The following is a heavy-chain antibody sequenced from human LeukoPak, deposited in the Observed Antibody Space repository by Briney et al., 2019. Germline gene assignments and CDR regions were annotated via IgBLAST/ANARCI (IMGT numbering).Heavy chain of an antibody. J-gene: IGHJ6*02. V-gene: IGHV3-15*01. CDR1: GFTFIDAW. D-gene: IGHD2-15*01. Sequence: GGSLRLSCAASGFTFIDAWMGWVRQAPGKGLEWVGRIKSKGSGGTTDYAAPVRGRFSISRDNSKNTLYLQMNSLRAEDTAVYYCARGEDTKWRREIYYGMDVWGQGTTVTVSS. CDR3: ARGEDTKWRREIYYGMDV. CDR2: IKSKGSGGTT.